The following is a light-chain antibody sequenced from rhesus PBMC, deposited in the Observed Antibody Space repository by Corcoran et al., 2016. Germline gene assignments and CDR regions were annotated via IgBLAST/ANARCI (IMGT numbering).Light chain of an antibody. Sequence: DIQMTQSPSSLSASVGDRVTITCQASQGISNWLAWYQQKPGKAPKLRIYAASSLQSGVPSRFSGSGAGTDFTLTSSCLQPENFATYVCQQHNSHPRTFGQGTKVEIK. CDR1: QGISNW. CDR2: AAS. CDR3: QQHNSHPRT. J-gene: IGKJ1*01. V-gene: IGKV1-33*02.